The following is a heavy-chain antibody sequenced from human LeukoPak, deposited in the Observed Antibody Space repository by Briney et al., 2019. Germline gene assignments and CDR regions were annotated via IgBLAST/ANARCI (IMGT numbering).Heavy chain of an antibody. V-gene: IGHV3-21*01. J-gene: IGHJ4*01. CDR3: ARGGYYFDS. CDR1: GFTFSTYS. CDR2: ISSGSSYI. Sequence: GGSLRLSCAASGFTFSTYSMNWVRQAPGKGLEWVPSISSGSSYIYYADSMKGRFTISRDNAKNSLYLQMNSLRAEDTAVYYCARGGYYFDSWGHGTLVTVSS.